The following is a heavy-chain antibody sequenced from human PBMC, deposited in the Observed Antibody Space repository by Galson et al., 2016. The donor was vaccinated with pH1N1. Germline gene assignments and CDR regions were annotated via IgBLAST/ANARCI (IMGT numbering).Heavy chain of an antibody. CDR1: GFTFSSYA. CDR2: IKSDAIFI. Sequence: SLRLSCAASGFTFSSYAFHWVRQAPGKGLEWVSRIKSDAIFIYYADSVKGRFTISRDNAKNTLDLQMHSLRAEDTAVYYCARGLLSEDDVGMDVWGRGTTVIVSS. D-gene: IGHD1-1*01. CDR3: ARGLLSEDDVGMDV. V-gene: IGHV3-74*01. J-gene: IGHJ6*02.